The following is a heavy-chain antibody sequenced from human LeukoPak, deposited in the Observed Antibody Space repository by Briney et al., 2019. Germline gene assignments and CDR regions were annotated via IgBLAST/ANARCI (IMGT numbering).Heavy chain of an antibody. Sequence: PGGSLRLSCAASGFTFSSYSMNWVRQAPGKGLEWVSSISSSSSYIYYADSVKGRFTISRDNAKNSLYLQMNSLRAEDTAVYYCAKVEAAGPGAYWGQGTLVTVSS. CDR3: AKVEAAGPGAY. CDR2: ISSSSSYI. CDR1: GFTFSSYS. J-gene: IGHJ4*02. V-gene: IGHV3-21*04. D-gene: IGHD6-25*01.